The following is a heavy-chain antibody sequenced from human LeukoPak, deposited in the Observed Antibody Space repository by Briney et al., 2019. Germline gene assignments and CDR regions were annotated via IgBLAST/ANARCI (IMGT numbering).Heavy chain of an antibody. CDR1: GFTFSSYG. J-gene: IGHJ4*02. V-gene: IGHV3-30*03. D-gene: IGHD3/OR15-3a*01. CDR3: ARGGFDFNGLFDH. Sequence: PGGSLRLSCAASGFTFSSYGMHWVRQAPGKGLEWVAVISYDGSNKYYADSVKGRFTISRDNSKNTLYLQMNSLRAEDTAVYYCARGGFDFNGLFDHWGQGTLVTVSS. CDR2: ISYDGSNK.